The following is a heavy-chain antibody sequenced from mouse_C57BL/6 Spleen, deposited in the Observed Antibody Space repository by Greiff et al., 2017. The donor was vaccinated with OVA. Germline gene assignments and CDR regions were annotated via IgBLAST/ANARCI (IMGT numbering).Heavy chain of an antibody. CDR3: ARGYGYDWYFDV. CDR2: TFYSGIP. J-gene: IGHJ1*03. D-gene: IGHD2-2*01. V-gene: IGHV3-3*01. Sequence: EVKLQESGPSLVRPSQTLSLTCTVTGFSINSDCYWIWIRQFPGNKLEYIGYTFYSGIPYYNPSLESRTYITRDTSTNQFSLKLSSVTTEDTATYYCARGYGYDWYFDVWGTGTTVTVSS. CDR1: GFSINSDCY.